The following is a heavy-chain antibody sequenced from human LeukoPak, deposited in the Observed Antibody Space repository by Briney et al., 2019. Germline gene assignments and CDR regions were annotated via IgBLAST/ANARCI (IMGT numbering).Heavy chain of an antibody. CDR1: GFTFSSYW. CDR2: IKQDGSEK. V-gene: IGHV3-7*03. J-gene: IGHJ4*02. Sequence: GGSLRLSCAASGFTFSSYWMSWVRQAPGKGLEWVANIKQDGSEKYYVDSVKGRFTISRDNSKNSLYLQMNSLRTEDTALYYCAKGPAILVAGHPDYWGQGTLVTVSS. CDR3: AKGPAILVAGHPDY. D-gene: IGHD6-19*01.